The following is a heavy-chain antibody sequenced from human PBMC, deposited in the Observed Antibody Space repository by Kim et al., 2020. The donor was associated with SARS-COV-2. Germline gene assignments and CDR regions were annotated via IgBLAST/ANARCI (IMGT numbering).Heavy chain of an antibody. CDR1: GFTFSSYS. J-gene: IGHJ4*02. D-gene: IGHD1-26*01. CDR3: ARDPWELRGGGDY. CDR2: ISSSSSYI. Sequence: GGSLRLSCAASGFTFSSYSMNWVRQAPGKGLEWVSSISSSSSYIYYADSVKGRFTISRDNAKNSLYLQMNSLRAEDTAVYYCARDPWELRGGGDYWGQGTLVTVSS. V-gene: IGHV3-21*04.